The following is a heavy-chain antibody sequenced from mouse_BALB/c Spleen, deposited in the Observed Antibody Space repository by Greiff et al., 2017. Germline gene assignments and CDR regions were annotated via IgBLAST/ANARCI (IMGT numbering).Heavy chain of an antibody. V-gene: IGHV5-9-4*01. D-gene: IGHD2-14*01. CDR2: ISSGGSYT. CDR1: GFTFSSYA. J-gene: IGHJ4*01. Sequence: EVQGVESGGGLVKPGGSLKLSCAASGFTFSSYAMSWVRQSPEKRLEWVAEISSGGSYTYYPDTVTGRFTISRDNAKNTLYLEMGSLRSEDTAMYYCARDDYRYDEGYAMDDWGQGTSVTVSS. CDR3: ARDDYRYDEGYAMDD.